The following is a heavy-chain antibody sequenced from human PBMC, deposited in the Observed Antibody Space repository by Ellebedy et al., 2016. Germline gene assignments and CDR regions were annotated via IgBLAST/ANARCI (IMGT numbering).Heavy chain of an antibody. D-gene: IGHD4-17*01. J-gene: IGHJ6*02. V-gene: IGHV3-23*01. CDR2: ISTSGGYT. Sequence: GGSLRLXXAASGFTFSSHPMSWVRQAPGKGLKWVSTISTSGGYTFYADSVKGRFTISRDNSKNTLYLQMNSLRAEDTAVYYCAVGATVTTPENYHYYGMNVWGQGTTVTVSS. CDR3: AVGATVTTPENYHYYGMNV. CDR1: GFTFSSHP.